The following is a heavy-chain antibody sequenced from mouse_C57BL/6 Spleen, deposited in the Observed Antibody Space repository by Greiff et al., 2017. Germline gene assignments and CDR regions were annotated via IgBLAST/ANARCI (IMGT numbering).Heavy chain of an antibody. J-gene: IGHJ4*01. CDR1: GYTFTSYW. V-gene: IGHV1-59*01. CDR3: ARGGRDAMDY. CDR2: IDPSDSYT. Sequence: QVQLQQPGAELVRPGTSVTLSCKASGYTFTSYWMHWVKQRPGQGLEWIGVIDPSDSYTNYNQKFKGKATVTVDTSSSTAYMQLSSLTSEDSAVYYWARGGRDAMDYWGQGTSVTVSS. D-gene: IGHD1-1*01.